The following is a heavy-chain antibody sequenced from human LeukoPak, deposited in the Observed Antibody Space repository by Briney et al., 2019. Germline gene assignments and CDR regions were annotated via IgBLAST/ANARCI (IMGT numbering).Heavy chain of an antibody. CDR1: GGSISSYY. D-gene: IGHD3-9*01. CDR2: IYYSGST. CDR3: ARGTDILTGYSPMVWFDP. V-gene: IGHV4-59*01. Sequence: PSETLSLTCTVSGGSISSYYWSWIRQPPGKGLEWIGYIYYSGSTNYNPSLKSRVTISVDTSKNQFSLKLSSVTAVDTAVYYCARGTDILTGYSPMVWFDPWGQGTLVTVSS. J-gene: IGHJ5*02.